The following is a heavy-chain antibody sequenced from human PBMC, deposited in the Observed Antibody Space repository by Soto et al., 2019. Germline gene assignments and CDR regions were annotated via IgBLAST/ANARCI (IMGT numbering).Heavy chain of an antibody. CDR3: VRAAGYSGNDYVYYYGMDV. CDR1: GFTFSSYG. Sequence: QVQLVESGGRVVQPGRSLRLSCAASGFTFSSYGMNWVRQAPGKWLEWVALVWYDGGNKYYADSVKGRFTISRDKSKNTLYLQMNSLRVEDTAVYYCVRAAGYSGNDYVYYYGMDVWGQGTTVTVSS. CDR2: VWYDGGNK. V-gene: IGHV3-33*01. J-gene: IGHJ6*02. D-gene: IGHD5-12*01.